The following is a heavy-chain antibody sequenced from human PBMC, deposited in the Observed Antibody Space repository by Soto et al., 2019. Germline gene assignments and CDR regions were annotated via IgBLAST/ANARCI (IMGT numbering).Heavy chain of an antibody. V-gene: IGHV4-39*01. J-gene: IGHJ5*02. CDR2: IYYSGST. CDR3: ARQYDGSDNWFDP. Sequence: SETLSLTCTVSGGSISSSSYYWGWIRQPPGKGLEWIGSIYYSGSTYYNPSLKSRVTISVDTSKNQFSLKLSSVTAADTAVYYCARQYDGSDNWFDPWGQGTLVTVSS. CDR1: GGSISSSSYY. D-gene: IGHD3-10*01.